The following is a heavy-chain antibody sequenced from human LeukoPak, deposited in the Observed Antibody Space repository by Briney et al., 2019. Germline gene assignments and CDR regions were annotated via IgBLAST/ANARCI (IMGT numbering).Heavy chain of an antibody. J-gene: IGHJ6*03. CDR1: GGSISSYY. Sequence: SETLSLTCTVSGGSISSYYWSWIRQPAGKGLEWIGRIYTSGSTNYNPSLKSRVTMSVDTSKNQFSLKLSSVTAADTAVYYCARDHSPNLYNYYYYYMDVWGKGTTVTISS. CDR3: ARDHSPNLYNYYYYYMDV. V-gene: IGHV4-4*07. CDR2: IYTSGST. D-gene: IGHD1-14*01.